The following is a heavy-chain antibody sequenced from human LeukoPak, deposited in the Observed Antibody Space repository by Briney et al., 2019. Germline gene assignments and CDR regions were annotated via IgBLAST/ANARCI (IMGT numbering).Heavy chain of an antibody. V-gene: IGHV3-30-3*01. J-gene: IGHJ4*02. Sequence: GRSLRLSCAASGFTFSSYAMRWVRQAPGKGLEWVAVISYDGSNKYYADSVKGRFTISRDNSKNTLYLQMNSLRAEDTAVYYCARDNKPRIAAAPLGYWGQGTLVTVSS. D-gene: IGHD6-13*01. CDR1: GFTFSSYA. CDR3: ARDNKPRIAAAPLGY. CDR2: ISYDGSNK.